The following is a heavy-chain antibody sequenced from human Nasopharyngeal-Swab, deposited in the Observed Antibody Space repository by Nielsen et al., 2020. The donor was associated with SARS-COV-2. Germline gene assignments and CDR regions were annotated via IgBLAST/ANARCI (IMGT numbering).Heavy chain of an antibody. CDR2: IYYNGNT. V-gene: IGHV4-39*01. CDR1: GDSIAYSTFY. Sequence: SETLSLTCTVSGDSIAYSTFYWSWIRQSPGKGLEWIGNIYYNGNTYQNPSLKSRLTMSVDKSKNQFSLQLSSVTAADTAVYYCVRSSSWYYFDYWAQGAQVTVSS. J-gene: IGHJ4*02. D-gene: IGHD6-13*01. CDR3: VRSSSWYYFDY.